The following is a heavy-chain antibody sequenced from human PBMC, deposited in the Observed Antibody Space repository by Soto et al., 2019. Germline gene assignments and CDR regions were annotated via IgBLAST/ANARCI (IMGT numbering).Heavy chain of an antibody. J-gene: IGHJ4*02. CDR2: IYYSGST. V-gene: IGHV4-39*01. Sequence: SETLSLTCTVSGGSISSSSYYWGWIRQPPGKGLEWSGGIYYSGSTYYNPSLKSRVTISVDTSKNQFSLKLSSVTAAHTAVYYCARHVLMVYAINFDYWGQGTLVTVSS. CDR1: GGSISSSSYY. CDR3: ARHVLMVYAINFDY. D-gene: IGHD2-8*01.